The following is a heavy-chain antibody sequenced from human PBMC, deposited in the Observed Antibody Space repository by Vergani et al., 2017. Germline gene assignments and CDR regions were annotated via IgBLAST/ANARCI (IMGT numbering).Heavy chain of an antibody. D-gene: IGHD4-17*01. CDR2: IYSGGSST. V-gene: IGHV3-23*03. CDR1: GFTFSSYA. CDR3: AKDLDPFLPDQLLNYGDYRVDAFDI. J-gene: IGHJ3*02. Sequence: EVQLLESGGGLVQPGGSLRLSCAASGFTFSSYAMSWVRQAPGKGLEWVSVIYSGGSSTYYADSVKGRFTISRDNSKNTLYLQMNSLRAEDTAVYYCAKDLDPFLPDQLLNYGDYRVDAFDIWGQGTMVTVSS.